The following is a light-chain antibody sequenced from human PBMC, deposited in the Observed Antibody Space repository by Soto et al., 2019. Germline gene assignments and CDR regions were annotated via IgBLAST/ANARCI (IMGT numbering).Light chain of an antibody. CDR1: QSVSSSY. Sequence: EIVLTQSPGTLSLSPGERATLSCRASQSVSSSYLAWYQQKPGQAPRLLIYGASSRATGIPDRFSGSGSGTDFTLTISRLEPEDFAEYYCQQYHSSPLTFGGGTKVEIK. CDR3: QQYHSSPLT. CDR2: GAS. J-gene: IGKJ4*01. V-gene: IGKV3-20*01.